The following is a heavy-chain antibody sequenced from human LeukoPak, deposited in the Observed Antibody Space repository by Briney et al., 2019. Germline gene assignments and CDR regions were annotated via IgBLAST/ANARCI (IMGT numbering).Heavy chain of an antibody. CDR1: GFTFSSYA. J-gene: IGHJ4*02. D-gene: IGHD5-24*01. Sequence: GRSLRLSCAASGFTFSSYAMHWVRQAPGKGLEWVAVISYDGSNKYYADSVKGRFTISRDNSKNTLYLQMNSLRAEDTAVYYCARDQRGWLQRRGVDYWGQGTLVTVSS. CDR3: ARDQRGWLQRRGVDY. CDR2: ISYDGSNK. V-gene: IGHV3-30-3*01.